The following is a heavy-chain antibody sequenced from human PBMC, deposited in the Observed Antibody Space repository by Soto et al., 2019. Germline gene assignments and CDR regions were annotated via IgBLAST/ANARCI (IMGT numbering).Heavy chain of an antibody. CDR3: ARYYGDYLDAFDI. Sequence: ASVKVSCKASGYIFTSYSIHWVRQAPGQGLEWMGWVNAGNGRTKCSQQFQGRVTMTRDTSASTAYMELSSLRSEDTAVYHCARYYGDYLDAFDIWGQGTMVTVSS. CDR2: VNAGNGRT. D-gene: IGHD4-17*01. CDR1: GYIFTSYS. J-gene: IGHJ3*02. V-gene: IGHV1-3*01.